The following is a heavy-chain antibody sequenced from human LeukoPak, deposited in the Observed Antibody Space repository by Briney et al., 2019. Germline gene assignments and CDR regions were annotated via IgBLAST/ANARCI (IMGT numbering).Heavy chain of an antibody. CDR3: ATDRTDHLLSLYYMDV. CDR1: NYRFTSYG. Sequence: ASVKVSCKAANYRFTSYGISWVRQAPGQGLEWMGMISGYNGDTIYAQKFQGRLTMTTDTSTSTAYMELRSLRSDDTAVYYCATDRTDHLLSLYYMDVWGEGTVVTVSS. CDR2: ISGYNGDT. D-gene: IGHD3-22*01. J-gene: IGHJ6*03. V-gene: IGHV1-18*01.